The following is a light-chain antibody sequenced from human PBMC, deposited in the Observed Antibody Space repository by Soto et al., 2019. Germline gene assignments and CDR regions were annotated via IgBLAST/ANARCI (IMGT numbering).Light chain of an antibody. CDR3: LQHNVFPRT. CDR2: GSS. J-gene: IGKJ1*01. Sequence: DIQMTQSPSSLSASVGDRVTVTCRAGQSISRYLNWYQQKPGRAPKRLIYGSSSLQSGVPAGCSGRGSGTEFTLTIRSLQPEDFATYYCLQHNVFPRTFGQGTKVDIK. CDR1: QSISRY. V-gene: IGKV1-17*01.